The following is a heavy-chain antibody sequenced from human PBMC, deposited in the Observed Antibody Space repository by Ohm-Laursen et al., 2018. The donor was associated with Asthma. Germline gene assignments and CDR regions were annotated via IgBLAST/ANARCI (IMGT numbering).Heavy chain of an antibody. D-gene: IGHD3-3*01. Sequence: SLRLSCAASGFTFSDYYMSWIRQAPGKGLEWVSYISSSGSTIYYADSVNGRFTVSRDDSKNTLYLQMNSLRPDDTAVYYCARDVMEWYLPAFDFWGQGTPVTVSS. CDR2: ISSSGSTI. J-gene: IGHJ4*02. CDR1: GFTFSDYY. V-gene: IGHV3-11*04. CDR3: ARDVMEWYLPAFDF.